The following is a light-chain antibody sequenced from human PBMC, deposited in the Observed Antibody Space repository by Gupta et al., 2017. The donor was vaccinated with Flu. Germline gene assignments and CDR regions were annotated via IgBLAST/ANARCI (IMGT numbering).Light chain of an antibody. CDR2: LNSDGSH. Sequence: VKLTCTLSSGHSSYAIAWHQQQPEKGPRYLMKLNSDGSHSKGDGIPDRFSGSSSGAERYLAISRLQSEDEADYYCQTWGTGIHVFGGGTKLTVL. CDR3: QTWGTGIHV. CDR1: SGHSSYA. V-gene: IGLV4-69*01. J-gene: IGLJ3*02.